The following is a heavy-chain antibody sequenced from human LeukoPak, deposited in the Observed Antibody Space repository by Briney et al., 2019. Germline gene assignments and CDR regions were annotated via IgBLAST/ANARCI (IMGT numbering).Heavy chain of an antibody. CDR1: GFTFSSYA. Sequence: PGGSLRLSCAASGFTFSSYAMSWVRQAPGQGLEWMGGIIPILGTANYAQKFQGRVTITADESTSTAYMELSSLRSEDTAVYYCARDHLGAFDIWGQGTMVTVSS. D-gene: IGHD3-16*01. J-gene: IGHJ3*02. CDR2: IIPILGTA. V-gene: IGHV1-69*01. CDR3: ARDHLGAFDI.